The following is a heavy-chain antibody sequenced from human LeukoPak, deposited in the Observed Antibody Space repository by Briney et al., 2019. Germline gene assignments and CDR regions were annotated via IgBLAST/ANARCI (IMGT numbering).Heavy chain of an antibody. CDR3: ASYGGNSHAFDI. CDR1: GGTFSSYA. D-gene: IGHD4-23*01. J-gene: IGHJ3*02. Sequence: SVKASCKASGGTFSSYAISWVRQAPGQGLEWMGGIIPIFGTANYAQKFQGRVTITTDESTSTAYMELSSLRSEDTAVYYCASYGGNSHAFDIWGQGTMVTVSS. V-gene: IGHV1-69*05. CDR2: IIPIFGTA.